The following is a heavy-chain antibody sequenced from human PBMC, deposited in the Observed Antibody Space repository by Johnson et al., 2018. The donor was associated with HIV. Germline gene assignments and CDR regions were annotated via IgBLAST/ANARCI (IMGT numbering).Heavy chain of an antibody. Sequence: QVQLVESGGGLVQPGRSLRLSCAASGFTFSSYGMHWVRQAPGKGLEWVAVISYDGSNKYYADSVKGRFTISRDNSKNTLYLQMNSLRAEDTAVYYCAKDLPPMILVGGDAFDIWGQGTMVTVSS. CDR3: AKDLPPMILVGGDAFDI. CDR2: ISYDGSNK. D-gene: IGHD3-22*01. J-gene: IGHJ3*02. V-gene: IGHV3-30*19. CDR1: GFTFSSYG.